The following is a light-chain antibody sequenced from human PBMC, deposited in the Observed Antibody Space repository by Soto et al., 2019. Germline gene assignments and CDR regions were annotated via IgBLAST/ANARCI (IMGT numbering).Light chain of an antibody. V-gene: IGKV3-20*01. Sequence: EIVLTQSPGTLSLSPGERATLSCRASQSVTSSYLAWYQQKPGQAPRLVMYGASIRTSGIPDRFSGSGSGADFTLTISRLEPEDFAVYYCQQYTTSPFTFGPGTKVDIK. CDR3: QQYTTSPFT. J-gene: IGKJ3*01. CDR1: QSVTSSY. CDR2: GAS.